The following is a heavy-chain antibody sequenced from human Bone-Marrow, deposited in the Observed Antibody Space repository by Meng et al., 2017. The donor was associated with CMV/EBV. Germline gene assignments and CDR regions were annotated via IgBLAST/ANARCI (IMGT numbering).Heavy chain of an antibody. Sequence: SGFPFIDFYMRWFRQAPGKGLEWVSYISSSGSTLYYADSVKGRFTISRDNAKNSLYLQMNSLRAEDTAVYYCARGTGIAARPRAFDYWGQGTLVTVSS. CDR1: GFPFIDFY. D-gene: IGHD6-6*01. CDR3: ARGTGIAARPRAFDY. V-gene: IGHV3-11*04. J-gene: IGHJ4*02. CDR2: ISSSGSTL.